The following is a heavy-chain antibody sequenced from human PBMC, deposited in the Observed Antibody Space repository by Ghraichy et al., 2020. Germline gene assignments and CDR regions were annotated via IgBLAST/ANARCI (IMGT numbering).Heavy chain of an antibody. D-gene: IGHD4-17*01. V-gene: IGHV3-48*02. CDR2: ISSSTRTI. CDR3: ARDRFGDYELDY. J-gene: IGHJ4*02. Sequence: GEPLNISCAASGFTFSSYSMNWVRQAPGKGLEWVSYISSSTRTIFYADSVKGRFTISRDNAKNSLYLQMNSLRDEDTAVYYCARDRFGDYELDYWGQGTLVTVSS. CDR1: GFTFSSYS.